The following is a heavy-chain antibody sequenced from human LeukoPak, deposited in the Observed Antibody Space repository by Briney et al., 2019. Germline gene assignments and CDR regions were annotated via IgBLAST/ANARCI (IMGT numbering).Heavy chain of an antibody. J-gene: IGHJ4*02. CDR3: VTDRNSGGGY. D-gene: IGHD1-26*01. Sequence: GGSLRLSCAVSGFTFSNYWISWVRQAPGKGLEWVANINPDGSEKYYVDSVKGRFTISRDNAKNSLYLQMNSLRAEDTAVYYCVTDRNSGGGYWGQGTLVTVSS. CDR1: GFTFSNYW. V-gene: IGHV3-7*01. CDR2: INPDGSEK.